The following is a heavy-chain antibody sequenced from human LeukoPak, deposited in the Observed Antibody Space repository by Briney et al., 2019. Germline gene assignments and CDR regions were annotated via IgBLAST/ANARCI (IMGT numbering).Heavy chain of an antibody. CDR2: IIPIFGTA. D-gene: IGHD4-17*01. CDR1: GGTFSSYA. J-gene: IGHJ4*02. CDR3: HDYGDYAEVN. Sequence: ASVKVSCKASGGTFSSYAISWVRQAPGQGLEWMGGIIPIFGTANYAQKFQGRVTITADESTSTAYMELSSLRSEDTAVYYCHDYGDYAEVNWGQGTLVTVSS. V-gene: IGHV1-69*13.